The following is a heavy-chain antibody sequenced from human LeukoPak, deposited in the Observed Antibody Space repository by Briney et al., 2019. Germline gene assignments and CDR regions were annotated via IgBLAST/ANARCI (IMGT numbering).Heavy chain of an antibody. Sequence: GGSLRLSCAASGFTFSSYAMSRVRQAPGKGLEWVSAISGSGGSTYYADSVKGRFTISRDNSKNTLYLQMNSLRAEDTAVYYCARVKVYDYVWGSYRGFDYWGQGTLVTVSS. J-gene: IGHJ4*02. D-gene: IGHD3-16*02. CDR2: ISGSGGST. CDR3: ARVKVYDYVWGSYRGFDY. V-gene: IGHV3-23*01. CDR1: GFTFSSYA.